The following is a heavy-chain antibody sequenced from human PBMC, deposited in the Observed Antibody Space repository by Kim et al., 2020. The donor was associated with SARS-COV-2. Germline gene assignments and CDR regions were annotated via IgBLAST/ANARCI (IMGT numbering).Heavy chain of an antibody. CDR1: RFTFSSYG. CDR3: ARPHYDFWSGSLDY. CDR2: IWYDGSNK. V-gene: IGHV3-33*01. J-gene: IGHJ4*02. D-gene: IGHD3-3*01. Sequence: GGSLRLSCAASRFTFSSYGMHWVRQAPGKGLEWVAVIWYDGSNKYYADSVKGRFTISRDNSKNTLYLQMNSLRAEDTAVYYCARPHYDFWSGSLDYWGQGTLVTVSS.